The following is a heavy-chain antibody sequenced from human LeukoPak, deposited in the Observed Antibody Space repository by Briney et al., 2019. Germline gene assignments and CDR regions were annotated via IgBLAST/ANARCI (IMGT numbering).Heavy chain of an antibody. CDR1: GFTFSSYG. V-gene: IGHV3-30*03. CDR2: ISYDGSNK. CDR3: ARGWVKDYYDSSGPLDAFDI. D-gene: IGHD3-22*01. Sequence: GGSLRLSCAASGFTFSSYGMHWVRQAPGKGLEWVAVISYDGSNKYYADSVKGRFTISRDNSKNTLYLQMNSLRAEDTAVYYCARGWVKDYYDSSGPLDAFDIWGQGTMVTVSS. J-gene: IGHJ3*02.